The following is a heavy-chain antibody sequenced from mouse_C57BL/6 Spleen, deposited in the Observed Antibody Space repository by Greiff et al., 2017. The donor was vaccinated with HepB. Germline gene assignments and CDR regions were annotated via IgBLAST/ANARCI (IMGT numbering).Heavy chain of an antibody. V-gene: IGHV14-4*01. CDR1: GFNIKDDY. CDR3: TTATTTVVEGDYAMDY. D-gene: IGHD1-1*01. Sequence: EVQRVESGAELVRPGASVKLSCTASGFNIKDDYMHWVKQRPEQGLEWIGWIDPENGDTEYASKFQGKATITADTSSNTAYLKLSSLTSEDTAVYYCTTATTTVVEGDYAMDYWGQGDSVTVSS. CDR2: IDPENGDT. J-gene: IGHJ4*01.